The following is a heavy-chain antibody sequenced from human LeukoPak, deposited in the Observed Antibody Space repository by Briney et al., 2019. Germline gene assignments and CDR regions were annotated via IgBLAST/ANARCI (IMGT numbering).Heavy chain of an antibody. CDR2: IWYDGSNK. D-gene: IGHD6-6*01. V-gene: IGHV3-33*01. CDR1: GFTFSSYG. J-gene: IGHJ4*02. Sequence: PGGSLRLSCAASGFTFSSYGMHWVRQAPGKGLEWVAVIWYDGSNKYYADSVKGRFTISRDNSKNTLYLQMNSLRAEDTAVYYCARGWGSSSSGILGYWGQGTLVTVSS. CDR3: ARGWGSSSSGILGY.